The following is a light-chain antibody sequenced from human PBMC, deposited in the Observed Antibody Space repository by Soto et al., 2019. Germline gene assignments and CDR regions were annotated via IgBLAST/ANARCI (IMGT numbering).Light chain of an antibody. CDR2: DAS. Sequence: DIQMTQSPSTLSASVGDRVTITCRASQSISNWLAWYQQKPGKAPKLLIYDASSLESGVPSRFSGSRSGTEFTLTISSLQPDDFATYYCQHYNSYSFGQGTKVDIK. CDR3: QHYNSYS. J-gene: IGKJ2*01. V-gene: IGKV1-5*01. CDR1: QSISNW.